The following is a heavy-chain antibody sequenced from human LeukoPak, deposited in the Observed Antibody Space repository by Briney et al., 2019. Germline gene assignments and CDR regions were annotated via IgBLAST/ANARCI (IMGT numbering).Heavy chain of an antibody. D-gene: IGHD3-22*01. CDR1: GGSISSSSYY. CDR3: ATYYSDSSAYVHYLDA. V-gene: IGHV4-39*07. CDR2: IYYSGST. J-gene: IGHJ4*02. Sequence: PSETLSLTCTVSGGSISSSSYYWGWIRQPPGQGLEWIGSIYYSGSTYYNPSLKSPVTISVDTSKNQFSLKLSSVTAADTAVYYCATYYSDSSAYVHYLDAWGQGTLVTASS.